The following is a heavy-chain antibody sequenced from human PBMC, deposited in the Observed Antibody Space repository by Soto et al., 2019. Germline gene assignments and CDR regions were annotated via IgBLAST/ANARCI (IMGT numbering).Heavy chain of an antibody. V-gene: IGHV4-4*07. CDR2: LYTNENT. J-gene: IGHJ6*02. CDR1: GGSVTSYY. CDR3: ATYNSGHYYFAMDV. D-gene: IGHD1-20*01. Sequence: SETLSLTCTVSGGSVTSYYWSWIRQPAGKGLEWIGRLYTNENTNYNPSLRSRVTMSVDTSKNQFSLTLSSVTAADTAVYYCATYNSGHYYFAMDVWGHGTTVTVSS.